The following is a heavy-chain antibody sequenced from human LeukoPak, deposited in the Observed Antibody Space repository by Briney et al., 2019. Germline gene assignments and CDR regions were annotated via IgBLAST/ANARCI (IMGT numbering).Heavy chain of an antibody. J-gene: IGHJ4*02. Sequence: GGSLRLSCTASGFTFSTYWINWVRQSPGKGLVWVALINGDGSTTTHAGSVKGRFTISRDNAKNTAYLQMNSLRDKDTAVYFCARDYAGSPDYWGQGTLVTVSA. CDR3: ARDYAGSPDY. V-gene: IGHV3-74*03. CDR1: GFTFSTYW. D-gene: IGHD3-10*01. CDR2: INGDGSTT.